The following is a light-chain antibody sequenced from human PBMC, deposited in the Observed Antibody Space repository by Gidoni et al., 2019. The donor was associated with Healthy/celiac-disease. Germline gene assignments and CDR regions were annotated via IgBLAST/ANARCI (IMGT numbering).Light chain of an antibody. CDR1: QSVSSSY. CDR2: GAS. Sequence: ELVLTQSHGTLSLSPGERATLSCRASQSVSSSYLAWYQQKPGQAPRLLIYGASSRATGIPDRFSGSGSGTDFTLTISRLEPEDFAVYYCQQYGSSSYSFGQGTKLEIK. J-gene: IGKJ2*03. V-gene: IGKV3-20*01. CDR3: QQYGSSSYS.